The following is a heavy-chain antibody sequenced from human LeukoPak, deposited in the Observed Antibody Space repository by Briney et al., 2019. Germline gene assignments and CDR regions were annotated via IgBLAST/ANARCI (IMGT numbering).Heavy chain of an antibody. V-gene: IGHV4-39*01. CDR3: ARQWVTLDWGGGAGWDN. CDR1: GGSISSSSYY. CDR2: IYYSGST. D-gene: IGHD3/OR15-3a*01. J-gene: IGHJ4*02. Sequence: SETLSLTCTVSGGSISSSSYYWGWLRQPPGKGLEWIGSIYYSGSTYYNPSLKSPFTISVHTSKTPFSLKLSPVTAADAAVYYCARQWVTLDWGGGAGWDNWGQGTLVTVSS.